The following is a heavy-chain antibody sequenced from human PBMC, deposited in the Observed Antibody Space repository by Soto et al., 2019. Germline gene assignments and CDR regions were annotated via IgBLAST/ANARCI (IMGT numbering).Heavy chain of an antibody. V-gene: IGHV1-46*01. CDR1: GYTFRNYY. CDR3: ARDLAAGDY. CDR2: INPTGGSR. J-gene: IGHJ4*02. Sequence: QVQLVQSGAEVKKPGASANISCKASGYTFRNYYIHWVRQAPGQGLEWMGIINPTGGSRNYAQRFQGRVTLTMDTSTATVYMELSSLRFEDTAVYYCARDLAAGDYWGQGTLVTVSS. D-gene: IGHD2-15*01.